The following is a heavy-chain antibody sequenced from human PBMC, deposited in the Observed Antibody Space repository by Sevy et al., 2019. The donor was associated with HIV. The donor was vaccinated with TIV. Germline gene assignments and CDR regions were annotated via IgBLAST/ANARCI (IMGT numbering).Heavy chain of an antibody. J-gene: IGHJ4*02. CDR1: GYSIISGYY. D-gene: IGHD3-16*01. CDR3: ARHVVAFGNPAFGDY. Sequence: SQTLSLTCGVSGYSIISGYYWGWIRQPPGKGLEWIGSIYHSGSTYYNPSLKSRVTISVVTSKNQFSLKLGSGPAAATAVYCYARHVVAFGNPAFGDYWGQGTLVTVSS. V-gene: IGHV4-38-2*01. CDR2: IYHSGST.